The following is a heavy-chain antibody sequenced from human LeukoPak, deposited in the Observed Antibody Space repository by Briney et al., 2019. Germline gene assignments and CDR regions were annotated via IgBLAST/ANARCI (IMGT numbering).Heavy chain of an antibody. CDR1: GYTFTSYD. CDR3: ARAATLFPTYYMDV. V-gene: IGHV1-8*01. J-gene: IGHJ6*03. Sequence: GASVKVSCKASGYTFTSYDINWVRQATGQGLEWMGWMNPNSGNTGYAQKFQGRVTMTSNTSISAAYMELSSLRSEDTAVYYCARAATLFPTYYMDVWGKGTTVTVSS. CDR2: MNPNSGNT.